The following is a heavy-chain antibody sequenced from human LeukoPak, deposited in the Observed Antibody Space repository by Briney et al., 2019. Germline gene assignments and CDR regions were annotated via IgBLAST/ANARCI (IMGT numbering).Heavy chain of an antibody. CDR2: INGRGDDT. J-gene: IGHJ5*02. V-gene: IGHV3-23*01. Sequence: GGALRPAFSASVFTFSNYPMSWGRQAPTKGLEWVSTINGRGDDTYDAYSVKGRATSSRHNAKNTLYLQTTRLRAEDTAIYYCAKIQFQLPPARWPSLSWGQGPLVTVSS. CDR3: AKIQFQLPPARWPSLS. CDR1: VFTFSNYP. D-gene: IGHD5-24*01.